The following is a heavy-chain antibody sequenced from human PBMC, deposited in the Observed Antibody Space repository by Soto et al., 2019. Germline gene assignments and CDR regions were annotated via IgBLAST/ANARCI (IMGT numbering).Heavy chain of an antibody. CDR3: ARYAAVRLFDY. J-gene: IGHJ4*02. D-gene: IGHD2-2*01. CDR2: INPYNGNT. V-gene: IGHV1-18*01. Sequence: ASVKGSCKASGYSFTSYGIGCVRQAPGQGLEWMGWINPYNGNTKYAQKLQGRVTMTTDTSTSTAYMELRSLISDYTAVYYRARYAAVRLFDYWGQGTLVTVSX. CDR1: GYSFTSYG.